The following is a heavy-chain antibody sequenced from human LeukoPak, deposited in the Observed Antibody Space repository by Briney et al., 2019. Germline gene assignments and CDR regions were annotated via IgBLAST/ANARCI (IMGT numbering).Heavy chain of an antibody. CDR2: IKQDGSEK. CDR3: AREGAVAVFDY. Sequence: GGSLRLSCAASGFAFNKYWMSWVRQAPGKGLEWVANIKQDGSEKSYVDSVKGRFTISRDNAENSLYLQMDTLRAEDTAVYYCAREGAVAVFDYWGQGTLVTVSS. D-gene: IGHD6-19*01. V-gene: IGHV3-7*05. J-gene: IGHJ4*02. CDR1: GFAFNKYW.